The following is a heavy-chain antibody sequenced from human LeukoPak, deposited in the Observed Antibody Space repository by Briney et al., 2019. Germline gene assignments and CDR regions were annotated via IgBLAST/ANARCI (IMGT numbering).Heavy chain of an antibody. CDR3: ATPLPLDY. CDR2: ISSRDTTI. CDR1: GFTFSSYE. Sequence: PGGSLRLSCAASGFTFSSYEMNWVRQAPWKGLEWVSYISSRDTTIYYADSVKGRFTISRDNAKNSLYLQMNSLRTEDTAVYYCATPLPLDYWGQGTLVTVSS. V-gene: IGHV3-48*03. J-gene: IGHJ4*02.